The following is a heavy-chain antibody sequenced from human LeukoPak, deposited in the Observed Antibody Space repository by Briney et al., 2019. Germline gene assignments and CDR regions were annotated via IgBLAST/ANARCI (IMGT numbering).Heavy chain of an antibody. Sequence: ASVKVSCKASGGTFSSYAISWVRQAPGQGLEWMGGIIPIFGTANYAQKFQGRVTITADESTSTAYMELSSLRSEDTAVYYCARNTGYCSSTSCHHPWFDPWGQGTLVTVSS. V-gene: IGHV1-69*13. J-gene: IGHJ5*02. D-gene: IGHD2-2*01. CDR3: ARNTGYCSSTSCHHPWFDP. CDR1: GGTFSSYA. CDR2: IIPIFGTA.